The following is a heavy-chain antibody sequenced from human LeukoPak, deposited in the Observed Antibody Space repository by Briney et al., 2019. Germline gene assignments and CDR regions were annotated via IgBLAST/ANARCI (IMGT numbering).Heavy chain of an antibody. CDR1: GYTFTSYY. Sequence: ASVKVSCKASGYTFTSYYMHWVRQASGKGLEWVGRIRSKANSYATAYAASVKGRFTISRDDSKNTAYLQMNSLKTEDTAVYYCFVAAAGTDMDVWGKGTTVTVSS. CDR3: FVAAAGTDMDV. CDR2: IRSKANSYAT. V-gene: IGHV3-73*01. D-gene: IGHD6-13*01. J-gene: IGHJ6*03.